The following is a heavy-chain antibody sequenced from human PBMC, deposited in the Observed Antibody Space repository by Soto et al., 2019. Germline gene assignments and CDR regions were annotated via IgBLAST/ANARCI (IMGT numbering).Heavy chain of an antibody. CDR3: ARVRLGSSGWYPYYFDY. J-gene: IGHJ4*02. D-gene: IGHD6-19*01. V-gene: IGHV3-48*02. Sequence: GGSLRLSCAASGFTFSSYSMNWVRQAPGKGLEWVSYISSSSSTIYYADSVKGRFTISGDNAKNSLYLQMNSLRDEDTAVYYCARVRLGSSGWYPYYFDYWGQGTLVTVSS. CDR2: ISSSSSTI. CDR1: GFTFSSYS.